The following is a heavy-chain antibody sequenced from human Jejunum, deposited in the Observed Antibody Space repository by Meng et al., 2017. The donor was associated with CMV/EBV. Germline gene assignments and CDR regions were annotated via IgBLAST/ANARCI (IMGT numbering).Heavy chain of an antibody. CDR1: GYTFNDYF. Sequence: QVQLVQSGDEVKMPGASVKVSCKASGYTFNDYFINWVRQAPGQGLEWRGWINSDSGGIKYAQSFQGRVTMIRDTPISTAYMELSSLRVDDTAVYYCARGGRVGCSADSCYTWFDLWGQGTLVTVSS. CDR3: ARGGRVGCSADSCYTWFDL. J-gene: IGHJ5*01. V-gene: IGHV1-2*02. CDR2: INSDSGGI. D-gene: IGHD2-15*01.